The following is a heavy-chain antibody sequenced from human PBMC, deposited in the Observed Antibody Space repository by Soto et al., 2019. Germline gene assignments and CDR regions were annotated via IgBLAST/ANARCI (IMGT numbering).Heavy chain of an antibody. V-gene: IGHV3-15*01. CDR3: AITAMINRDSSTSFDY. CDR1: GFTFSRKA. CDR2: IKSKSDGETA. J-gene: IGHJ4*02. Sequence: NPGGSLRLSCAASGFTFSRKAMHWVRQAPGKGLEWVGRIKSKSDGETADVAAPVKARFTISRDDSKNTVFLEMNSLKSEDTALYYCAITAMINRDSSTSFDYWGRGTQVTVSS. D-gene: IGHD5-18*01.